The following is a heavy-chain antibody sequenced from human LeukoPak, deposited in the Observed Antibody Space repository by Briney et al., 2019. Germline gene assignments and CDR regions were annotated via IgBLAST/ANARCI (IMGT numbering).Heavy chain of an antibody. Sequence: KPSETLSLTCTVPGGSISSYYWSWIRQPPGKGVEWIGYIYYSGSTKYNPSLKRPVNISVDTSKNQFSLKLSSVTAADTAVYYCATLPTATTHDAFDIWGQGTMVTVSS. CDR1: GGSISSYY. J-gene: IGHJ3*02. V-gene: IGHV4-59*01. D-gene: IGHD2-15*01. CDR3: ATLPTATTHDAFDI. CDR2: IYYSGST.